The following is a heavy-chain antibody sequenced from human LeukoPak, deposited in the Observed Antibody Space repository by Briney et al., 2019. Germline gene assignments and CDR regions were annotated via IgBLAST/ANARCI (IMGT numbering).Heavy chain of an antibody. Sequence: SETLSLTCTVSGDSISSYYWSWIRQPPGKGLEWIGYIFYSGSTNYNPSLRSRVTISVDTSKNQFPLKLSSVTAADTAVYYCARVGYYDSSGYFYYYYYYGMDVWGQGTTVTVSS. CDR2: IFYSGST. V-gene: IGHV4-59*01. D-gene: IGHD3-22*01. CDR3: ARVGYYDSSGYFYYYYYYGMDV. CDR1: GDSISSYY. J-gene: IGHJ6*02.